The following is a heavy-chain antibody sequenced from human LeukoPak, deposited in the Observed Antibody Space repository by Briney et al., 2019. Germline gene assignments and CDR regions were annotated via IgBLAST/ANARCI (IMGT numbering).Heavy chain of an antibody. J-gene: IGHJ1*01. V-gene: IGHV1-46*01. Sequence: ASVKVSCKASGYTFISYYMHWVRQAPGQGLEWMGIINPSGGSATNAQKFRGRVTMTRDTSTSTDYMELSSLRFEDTAVYYCAIAVTGAGHFQYWGQGTLVTVSS. CDR1: GYTFISYY. CDR3: AIAVTGAGHFQY. CDR2: INPSGGSA. D-gene: IGHD6-19*01.